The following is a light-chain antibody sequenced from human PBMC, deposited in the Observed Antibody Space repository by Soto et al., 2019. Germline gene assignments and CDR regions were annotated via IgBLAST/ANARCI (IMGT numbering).Light chain of an antibody. CDR1: QGIAPY. Sequence: DVQMTQSPSSLSAFAGDRVTITCRASQGIAPYLAWFQQKPGKVPKLLIYATSTLQSGVPSRLSGSGSGTDFTLTINSLQPEDVGTYYCQKYNSAPLTFGGGTKVEIK. CDR2: ATS. CDR3: QKYNSAPLT. J-gene: IGKJ4*01. V-gene: IGKV1-27*01.